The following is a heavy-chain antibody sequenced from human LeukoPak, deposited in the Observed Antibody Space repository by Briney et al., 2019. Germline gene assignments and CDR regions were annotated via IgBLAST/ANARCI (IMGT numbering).Heavy chain of an antibody. D-gene: IGHD2-2*01. V-gene: IGHV4-38-2*01. CDR1: GYSISSGYY. J-gene: IGHJ4*02. CDR3: ARHFPQLPHIDY. Sequence: SETLSLTCAVPGYSISSGYYWGWIRQPPGKGLEWIGSIYHSGSTYYNPSLKSRVTISVDTSKNQFSLKLSSVTAADTAVYYCARHFPQLPHIDYWGQGTLVTVSS. CDR2: IYHSGST.